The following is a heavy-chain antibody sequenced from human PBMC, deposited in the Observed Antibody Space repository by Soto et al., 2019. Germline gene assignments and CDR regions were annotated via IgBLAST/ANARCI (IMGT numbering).Heavy chain of an antibody. CDR1: GFSFSIYA. J-gene: IGHJ6*02. Sequence: PGGSMRLSCSASGFSFSIYAMHWVRQTPGKGLEYVSAISSNGGSTYYADSVKGRFTISRDNSKNTLYLQMSSLRAEDTAVYYCVKTPQVVPAASSRPYYYYYYGMDVWGQGTTVTVSS. V-gene: IGHV3-64D*08. CDR3: VKTPQVVPAASSRPYYYYYYGMDV. CDR2: ISSNGGST. D-gene: IGHD2-2*01.